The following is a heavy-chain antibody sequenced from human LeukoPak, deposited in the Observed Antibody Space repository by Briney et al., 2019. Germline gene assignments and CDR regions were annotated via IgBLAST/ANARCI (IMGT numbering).Heavy chain of an antibody. CDR3: AREIVGATREGFFDY. J-gene: IGHJ4*02. D-gene: IGHD1-26*01. CDR2: IIPIFGTA. V-gene: IGHV1-69*05. Sequence: SVTVSCKASGGTFSSYAISWVRQAPGQGLEWMGGIIPIFGTANYAQKFQGRVTITTDESTSTAYMELSSLRSEDTAVYYCAREIVGATREGFFDYWGQGTLVTVSS. CDR1: GGTFSSYA.